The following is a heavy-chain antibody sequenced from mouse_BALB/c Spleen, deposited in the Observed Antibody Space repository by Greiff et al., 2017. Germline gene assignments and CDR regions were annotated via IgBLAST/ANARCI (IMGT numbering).Heavy chain of an antibody. Sequence: EVKLVGSGGGLVQPGGSRKLSCAASGFPFSSFGMHWVRQAPEKGLEWVAYISSGSSTIYYADTVKGRFTISRDNPKNTLFLQMTSLRSEDTAMYYCARSRRSYYFDYWGQGTTLTVSS. CDR1: GFPFSSFG. CDR2: ISSGSSTI. CDR3: ARSRRSYYFDY. J-gene: IGHJ2*01. V-gene: IGHV5-17*02.